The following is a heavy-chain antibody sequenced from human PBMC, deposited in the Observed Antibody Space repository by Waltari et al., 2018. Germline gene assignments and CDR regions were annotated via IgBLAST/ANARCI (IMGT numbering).Heavy chain of an antibody. CDR2: IYHSGTT. CDR3: ARVSSYYDFWSSSSYYYYMDV. J-gene: IGHJ6*03. CDR1: GGSFNDYY. D-gene: IGHD3-3*01. Sequence: QVQLQQWGAGLLKPSETLSLTCAVYGGSFNDYYWSWIRQPPGTGLEWIGEIYHSGTTNYNPSLKSRVTISVDTSKKLFSLRLTSVTAADTAVYYCARVSSYYDFWSSSSYYYYMDVWDKGTTVTVSS. V-gene: IGHV4-34*02.